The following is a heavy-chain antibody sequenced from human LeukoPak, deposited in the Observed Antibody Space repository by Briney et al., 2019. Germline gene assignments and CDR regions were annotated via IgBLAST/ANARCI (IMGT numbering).Heavy chain of an antibody. CDR3: ARDSDYDYVWGSSDAFDI. CDR1: GGSLSSSSYY. Sequence: SETLSLTCTVSGGSLSSSSYYWGWIRQPPGKGLEWLGSIYYSGSTYYNPSLKSRVTIYVDTSKNQFSLKLSSVTAADTAVYYCARDSDYDYVWGSSDAFDIWGQGTMVTVSS. V-gene: IGHV4-39*02. D-gene: IGHD3-16*01. CDR2: IYYSGST. J-gene: IGHJ3*02.